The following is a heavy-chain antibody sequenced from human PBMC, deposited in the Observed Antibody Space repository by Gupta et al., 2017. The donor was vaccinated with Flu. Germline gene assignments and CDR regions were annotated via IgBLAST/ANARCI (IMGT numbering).Heavy chain of an antibody. CDR3: AREFRGLDV. D-gene: IGHD3-16*01. J-gene: IGHJ6*02. Sequence: AITWVRQAPGQGLEWMGGVIPVLGTTDYAQEFQGRVTITADKSTSTAYMELRGLTSDDTAVYYCAREFRGLDVWGQGTTVTVSS. V-gene: IGHV1-69*06. CDR2: VIPVLGTT. CDR1: A.